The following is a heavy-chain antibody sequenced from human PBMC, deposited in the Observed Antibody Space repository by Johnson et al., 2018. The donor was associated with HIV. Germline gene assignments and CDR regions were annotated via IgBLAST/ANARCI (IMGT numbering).Heavy chain of an antibody. D-gene: IGHD1-1*01. CDR1: GFTFDDYG. J-gene: IGHJ3*02. Sequence: VQVVESGGGVERPGGSLRLSCATSGFTFDDYGMSWVRQAPGKGLEWVSGINWNGGSTGYADSVKGRFTISRDNAKNSLYLQMNSLRGEDKALYYCARVQPVGGSYHDAFDIWGQGTMVTVSS. V-gene: IGHV3-20*04. CDR3: ARVQPVGGSYHDAFDI. CDR2: INWNGGST.